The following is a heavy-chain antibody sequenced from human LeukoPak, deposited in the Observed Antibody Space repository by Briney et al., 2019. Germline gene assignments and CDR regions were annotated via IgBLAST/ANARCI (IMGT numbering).Heavy chain of an antibody. CDR3: ARDGYSSGWYYYGMDV. CDR2: ISWNSGSI. D-gene: IGHD6-19*01. J-gene: IGHJ6*02. V-gene: IGHV3-9*01. Sequence: PGGSLRLSCAASGFTFDDYAMHWVRQAPGKGLEWVSGISWNSGSIGYADSVKGRFTISRDNAKNSLYLQMNSLRAEDTAVYYCARDGYSSGWYYYGMDVWGQGTTVTVSS. CDR1: GFTFDDYA.